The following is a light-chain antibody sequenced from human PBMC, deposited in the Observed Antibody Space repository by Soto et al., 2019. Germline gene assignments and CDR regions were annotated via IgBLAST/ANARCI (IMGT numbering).Light chain of an antibody. CDR2: AGS. V-gene: IGKV1-39*01. CDR1: QSISNY. J-gene: IGKJ5*01. CDR3: QQSYRTTIT. Sequence: DIQMTQSPSSLSASVGDRVTITCGASQSISNYLNWYQQKPGKAPKFLIYAGSSLQSGVPSRFSGSGSGTDFTLTIGSLQNEDFATYYCQQSYRTTITFGQGTRLEIK.